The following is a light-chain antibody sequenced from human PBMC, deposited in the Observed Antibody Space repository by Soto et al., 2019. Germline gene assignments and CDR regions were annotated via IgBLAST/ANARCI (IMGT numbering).Light chain of an antibody. CDR1: QYISSH. CDR2: AAS. Sequence: IQVTRCQSSISASVGARVTTICRASQYISSHLNWYQQKPGKAPNVLIYAASSLQSGVPSRFSGSGSGTDFTLTISDLQSEDFGTYYCQQFYNYPRTFGQGTKVDI. CDR3: QQFYNYPRT. V-gene: IGKV1D-13*01. J-gene: IGKJ1*01.